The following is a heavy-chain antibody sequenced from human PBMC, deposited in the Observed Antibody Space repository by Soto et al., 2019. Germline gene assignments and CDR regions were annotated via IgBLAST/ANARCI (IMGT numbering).Heavy chain of an antibody. J-gene: IGHJ4*02. V-gene: IGHV4-59*08. CDR3: ARRVANDDYGDYEYYFDY. Sequence: SETLSLTCTVSGGSISSYYWSWIRQPPGKGLEWIGYTYYSGSTNYNPSLTRRVTISVDTSKNQCSLKPRSVTAADTAVYYCARRVANDDYGDYEYYFDYWGQGTLVTVSS. CDR1: GGSISSYY. CDR2: TYYSGST. D-gene: IGHD4-17*01.